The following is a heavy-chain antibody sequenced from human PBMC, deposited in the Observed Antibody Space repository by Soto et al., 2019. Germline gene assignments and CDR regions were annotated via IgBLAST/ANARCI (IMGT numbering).Heavy chain of an antibody. Sequence: ASVKVSCKASGYTFTGYYMHWVRQAPGQGLEWMGWINPNSGGTNYAQKFQGRVTMTRDTSISTAYMELSRLRSDDTAVYYCARVKCEVTPLYYYYGMDVWGQGTTATVSS. V-gene: IGHV1-2*02. J-gene: IGHJ6*02. CDR2: INPNSGGT. D-gene: IGHD4-4*01. CDR1: GYTFTGYY. CDR3: ARVKCEVTPLYYYYGMDV.